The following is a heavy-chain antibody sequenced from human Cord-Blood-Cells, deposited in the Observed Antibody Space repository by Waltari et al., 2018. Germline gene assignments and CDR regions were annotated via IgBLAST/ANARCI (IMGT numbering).Heavy chain of an antibody. V-gene: IGHV7-4-1*02. J-gene: IGHJ6*02. CDR2: INTNTGNP. CDR3: ARDGDIVVVPAARKYGMDV. D-gene: IGHD2-2*01. Sequence: QVQLVQSGSELKKPGASVKVSCKASGYTFTSYAMNWVRQAPGQGLEWMGWINTNTGNPTYAQGFTGRFVVSLDTSASTAYLQISSLKAEDTAVYYCARDGDIVVVPAARKYGMDVWGQGTTVTVSS. CDR1: GYTFTSYA.